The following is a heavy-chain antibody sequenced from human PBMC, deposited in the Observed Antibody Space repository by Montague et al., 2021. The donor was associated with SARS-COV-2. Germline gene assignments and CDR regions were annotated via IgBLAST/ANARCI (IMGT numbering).Heavy chain of an antibody. CDR1: GASLTSDSLS. D-gene: IGHD2-2*03. CDR2: TYYRSKWYN. V-gene: IGHV6-1*01. J-gene: IGHJ3*01. Sequence: VSPGASLTSDSLSWHWIRQSPSRGLEWLASTYYRSKWYNDSAPSVSGRATVKPDTSRNQFSPHLDSAAPEDTALYFCARKMDSSFDVWGKGTMVIVSS. CDR3: ARKMDSSFDV.